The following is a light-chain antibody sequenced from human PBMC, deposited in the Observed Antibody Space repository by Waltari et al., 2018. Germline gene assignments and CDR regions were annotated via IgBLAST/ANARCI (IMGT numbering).Light chain of an antibody. J-gene: IGKJ1*01. V-gene: IGKV3-20*01. CDR3: QNHERLPAV. CDR2: GAS. CDR1: QSIGRY. Sequence: EIVLTQSPGTLSLSPGESATLSCRASQSIGRYLVWYQQKPGHAPRLLIYGASSRAAGIPDRFSGSGSGTDFSLTISRLEPEDFAVYYCQNHERLPAVFGQGTKVEIK.